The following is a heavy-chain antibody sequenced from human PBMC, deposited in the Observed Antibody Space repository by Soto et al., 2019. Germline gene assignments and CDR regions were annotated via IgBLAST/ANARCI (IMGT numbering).Heavy chain of an antibody. CDR1: GFTFSDYY. Sequence: GSLRLSCAASGFTFSDYYMSWIRQAPGKGLEWVSYISSSGSTIYYADSVKGRFTISRDNSKNTLYLQMNSLRAEDTAVYYCAKLAAAGNYFDYWGQGTLVTV. J-gene: IGHJ4*02. CDR3: AKLAAAGNYFDY. V-gene: IGHV3-11*01. CDR2: ISSSGSTI. D-gene: IGHD6-13*01.